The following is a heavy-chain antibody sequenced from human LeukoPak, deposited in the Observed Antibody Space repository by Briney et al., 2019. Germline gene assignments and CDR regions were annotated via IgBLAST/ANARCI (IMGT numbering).Heavy chain of an antibody. CDR1: GFTFSSYG. J-gene: IGHJ6*02. V-gene: IGHV3-9*01. Sequence: QTGGSLRLSCAASGFTFSSYGMHWVRQAPGKGLEWVSGISWNSGNIGYADSVKGRFTISRDNAKNSLYLQMNSLRAEDTALYYCEKDIRVDYYGSARNNLDVWGQGPTVSVSS. CDR2: ISWNSGNI. CDR3: EKDIRVDYYGSARNNLDV. D-gene: IGHD3-10*01.